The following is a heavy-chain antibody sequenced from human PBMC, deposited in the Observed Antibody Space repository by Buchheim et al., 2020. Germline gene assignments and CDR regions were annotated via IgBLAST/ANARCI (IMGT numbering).Heavy chain of an antibody. CDR3: ARDIRGWEYYGMDV. CDR2: ISRSSTI. Sequence: EVQLVESGGGLVQPGGSLRLSCAASGFTFSSYSMNWVRQAPGKGLEWVSYISRSSTIYYADSVKGRFTISRDNAKNSLYLQMNSLRDEDTAVYYCARDIRGWEYYGMDVWGQGTT. J-gene: IGHJ6*02. CDR1: GFTFSSYS. V-gene: IGHV3-48*02. D-gene: IGHD3-10*01.